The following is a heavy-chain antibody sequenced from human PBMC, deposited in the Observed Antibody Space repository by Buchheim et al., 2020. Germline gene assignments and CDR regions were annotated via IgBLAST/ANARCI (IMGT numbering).Heavy chain of an antibody. Sequence: QITLKESGPTLVKPTQTLTLTCTFSGFSLNTSGVGVGWIRQPPGKALEWLALIYWNDDKRYSPSLKSRLTITKDTSTTQVVLTMTNMDPVDTATYYCAHSISTIRGVVNFYYYYSMDVWGQGTT. V-gene: IGHV2-5*01. J-gene: IGHJ6*02. CDR3: AHSISTIRGVVNFYYYYSMDV. D-gene: IGHD3-10*01. CDR2: IYWNDDK. CDR1: GFSLNTSGVG.